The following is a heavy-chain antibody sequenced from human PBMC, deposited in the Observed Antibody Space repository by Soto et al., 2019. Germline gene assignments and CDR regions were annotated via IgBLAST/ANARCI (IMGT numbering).Heavy chain of an antibody. Sequence: PSETLSLTCTVSGGSISSYYWSWIRQPPGKGLEWIGYIYYSGSTNYNPSLKSRVTISVDTSKNQFSLKLSSVTAVDTAVYYCARWGHWLDSYYGMDVWGQGTTVTVSS. V-gene: IGHV4-59*01. CDR1: GGSISSYY. CDR2: IYYSGST. D-gene: IGHD6-19*01. CDR3: ARWGHWLDSYYGMDV. J-gene: IGHJ6*02.